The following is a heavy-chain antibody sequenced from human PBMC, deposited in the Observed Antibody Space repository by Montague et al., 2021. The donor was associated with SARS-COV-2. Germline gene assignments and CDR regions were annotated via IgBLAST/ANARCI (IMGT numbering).Heavy chain of an antibody. Sequence: SETLSLTCTVSGGSITNNIDYWAWIRQPPGKGLEWIGSIYYTRNTYYNPSLKSRVTISVVTSKNHFTLKLSSVTAAETAVYYCARLKRYFDSSGSPSAFDFWGQGTKVTVPS. D-gene: IGHD3-22*01. J-gene: IGHJ3*01. CDR2: IYYTRNT. V-gene: IGHV4-39*02. CDR1: GGSITNNIDY. CDR3: ARLKRYFDSSGSPSAFDF.